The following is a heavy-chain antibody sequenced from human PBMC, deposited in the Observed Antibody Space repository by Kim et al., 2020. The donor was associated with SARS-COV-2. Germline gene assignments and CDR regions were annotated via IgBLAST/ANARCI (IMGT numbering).Heavy chain of an antibody. Sequence: GGSLRLSCAASGFTLSSYWMSWVRQAPGKGLEWVANIKQDGSENYYVDSVKGRFTISRDNAKNSLSLQMNSLRAEDTAVYYCPRDRNYASDYWGQGTLVTVSS. CDR2: IKQDGSEN. CDR3: PRDRNYASDY. CDR1: GFTLSSYW. D-gene: IGHD1-7*01. V-gene: IGHV3-7*01. J-gene: IGHJ4*02.